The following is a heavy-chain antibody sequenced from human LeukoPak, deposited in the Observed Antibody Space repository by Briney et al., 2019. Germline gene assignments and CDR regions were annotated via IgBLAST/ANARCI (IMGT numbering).Heavy chain of an antibody. Sequence: GGALEISWKGSGYNFTSHWIGWVRQVPGKGLEGRGIIYPGDSDTRYSPSCEGEVTISEDKSSSNAYLQWSSLNASDTAMYYCARHRRRAAAGGVYYFDYWGQGTLVTVSS. CDR2: IYPGDSDT. CDR3: ARHRRRAAAGGVYYFDY. CDR1: GYNFTSHW. D-gene: IGHD6-13*01. J-gene: IGHJ4*02. V-gene: IGHV5-51*01.